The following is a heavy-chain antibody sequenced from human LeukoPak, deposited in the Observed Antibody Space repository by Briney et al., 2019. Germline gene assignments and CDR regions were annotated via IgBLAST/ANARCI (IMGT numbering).Heavy chain of an antibody. CDR3: ARDLYYYDSSGYAFDI. J-gene: IGHJ3*02. V-gene: IGHV3-53*01. Sequence: PGGSLRLSCAASGFTLSSYAMSWVRQAPGKGLEWVSVIYSGGSTYYADSVKGRFSISRDNSKNTLYLQMNSLRAEDTALYYCARDLYYYDSSGYAFDIWGQGTMVTVSS. CDR2: IYSGGST. D-gene: IGHD3-22*01. CDR1: GFTLSSYA.